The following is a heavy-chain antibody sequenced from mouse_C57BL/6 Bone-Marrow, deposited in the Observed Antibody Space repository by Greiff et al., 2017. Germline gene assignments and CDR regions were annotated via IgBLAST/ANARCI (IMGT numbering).Heavy chain of an antibody. V-gene: IGHV5-17*01. CDR3: ARQFTTVVGWYFDV. D-gene: IGHD1-1*01. CDR2: ISSGSSTI. J-gene: IGHJ1*03. CDR1: GFTFSDYG. Sequence: EVHLVESGGGLVKPGGSLKLSCAASGFTFSDYGMHWVRQAPEKGLEWVAYISSGSSTIYYADTVKGRFTISRDNAKNTLFLQMTSLRSEDTAMYYCARQFTTVVGWYFDVWGTGTTVTVSS.